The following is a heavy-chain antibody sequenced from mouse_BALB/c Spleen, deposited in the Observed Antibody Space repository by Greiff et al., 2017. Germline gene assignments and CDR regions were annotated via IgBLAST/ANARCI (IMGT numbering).Heavy chain of an antibody. J-gene: IGHJ4*01. Sequence: EVKVVESGGGLVQPGGSLRLSCATSGFTFTDYYMSWVRQPPGKALEWLGFIRNKANGYTTEYSASVKGRFTISRDNSQSILYLQMNTLRAEDSATYYCARDMITTPGAMDYWGQGTSVTVSS. D-gene: IGHD2-4*01. V-gene: IGHV7-3*02. CDR2: IRNKANGYTT. CDR1: GFTFTDYY. CDR3: ARDMITTPGAMDY.